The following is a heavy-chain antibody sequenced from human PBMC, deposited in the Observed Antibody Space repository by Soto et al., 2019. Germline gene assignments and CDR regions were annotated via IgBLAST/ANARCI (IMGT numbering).Heavy chain of an antibody. Sequence: GESLKISCKGSGYSFTSYWIGWVRQMPGKGLEWMGIIYPGDSDTRYSPSFQGQVTISADKSISTAYLQWSSLKASDTAMYFCARLPGVRGVFDGFNVWGQRTMVTVSS. CDR2: IYPGDSDT. D-gene: IGHD3-10*01. J-gene: IGHJ3*01. CDR1: GYSFTSYW. CDR3: ARLPGVRGVFDGFNV. V-gene: IGHV5-51*01.